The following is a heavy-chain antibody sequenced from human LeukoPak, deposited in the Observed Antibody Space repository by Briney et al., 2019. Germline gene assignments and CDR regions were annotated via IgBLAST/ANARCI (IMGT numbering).Heavy chain of an antibody. D-gene: IGHD3-10*01. CDR2: ISPSSGAI. V-gene: IGHV3-48*01. J-gene: IGHJ4*02. CDR1: GFTFRTYY. CDR3: ARLYYYGSGHRVDY. Sequence: GGSLRLSCAASGFTFRTYYMNWVRQTPGKGLEWVSYISPSSGAIHYADSVKGQFTIPRDNAKNSLSLQMNSLRAEDTAVYYCARLYYYGSGHRVDYWGQGTLVTVSS.